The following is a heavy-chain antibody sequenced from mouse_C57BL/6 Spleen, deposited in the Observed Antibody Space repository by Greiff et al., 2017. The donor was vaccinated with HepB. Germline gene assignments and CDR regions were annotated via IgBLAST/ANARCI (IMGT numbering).Heavy chain of an antibody. CDR3: AREGDGNSWFAY. Sequence: DVQLQESGPGLVKPSQSLSLTCSVTGYSITSGYYWNWIRQFPGNKLEWMGYISYDGSNNYNPSLKNRISITRDTSKNQFFLKLNSVTTEDTATYYCAREGDGNSWFAYWGQGTLVTVSA. V-gene: IGHV3-6*01. CDR2: ISYDGSN. CDR1: GYSITSGYY. J-gene: IGHJ3*01. D-gene: IGHD2-1*01.